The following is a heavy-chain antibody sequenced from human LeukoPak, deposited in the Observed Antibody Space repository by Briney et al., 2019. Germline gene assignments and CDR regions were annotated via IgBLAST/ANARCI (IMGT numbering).Heavy chain of an antibody. CDR1: GGSFSESY. J-gene: IGHJ4*02. V-gene: IGHV4-34*01. CDR3: ARGTVVMPAANV. Sequence: SETLSLTCAVYGGSFSESYWSWIRQPPGKGLEWIGEINHSGGTNYNPSLKSRVTISVDTSKNQLSLRLSSVTAADTAVYYCARGTVVMPAANVRGLGTLVTVSS. D-gene: IGHD2-2*01. CDR2: INHSGGT.